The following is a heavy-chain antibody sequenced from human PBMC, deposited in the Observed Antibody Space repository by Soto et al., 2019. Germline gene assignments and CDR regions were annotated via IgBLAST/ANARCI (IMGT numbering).Heavy chain of an antibody. D-gene: IGHD6-19*01. J-gene: IGHJ5*02. CDR2: IYYSGST. CDR1: GGSISISSYY. CDR3: AGMPYTSGLMFDP. V-gene: IGHV4-39*07. Sequence: SETLSLTCTVSGGSISISSYYWGWIRQPPGKGLEWIGSIYYSGSTYYNPSFKSRVTISGDRSNNQCSLKSKSVTAADTAVYFCAGMPYTSGLMFDPWGPGTLVTVSS.